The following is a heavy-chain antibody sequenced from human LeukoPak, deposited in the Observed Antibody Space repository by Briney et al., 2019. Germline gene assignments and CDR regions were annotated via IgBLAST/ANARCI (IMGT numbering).Heavy chain of an antibody. CDR3: ARFRYSITGTYDAFDI. V-gene: IGHV4-34*01. J-gene: IGHJ3*02. CDR1: GGSFSGYY. D-gene: IGHD1-20*01. Sequence: PSETLSLTCAVSGGSFSGYYWSWIRQPPGKGLEWIGEINNSGSTTYNPSLKSGVTISVDTSKNQFSQKLSSVTAADTAVYYCARFRYSITGTYDAFDIWGQGTMVTVSS. CDR2: INNSGST.